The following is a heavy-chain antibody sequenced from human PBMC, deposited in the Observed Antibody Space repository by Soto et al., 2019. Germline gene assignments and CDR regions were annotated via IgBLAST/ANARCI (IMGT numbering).Heavy chain of an antibody. J-gene: IGHJ4*02. V-gene: IGHV3-23*01. CDR1: GXXFSXYX. CDR3: AKLGRGTPSLDY. Sequence: EVQLLESGGGXVXXXXSLRLSXAXXGXXFSXYXXXWVRXAPGKGLEWVSAISGSGGSTYYADSVKGRFTISRDNSKNTLYLQMNSLRAEDTAVYYCAKLGRGTPSLDYWGQGTLVTVSS. CDR2: ISGSGGST. D-gene: IGHD1-26*01.